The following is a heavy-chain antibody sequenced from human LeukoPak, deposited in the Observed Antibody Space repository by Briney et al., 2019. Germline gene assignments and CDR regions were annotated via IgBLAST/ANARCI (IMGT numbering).Heavy chain of an antibody. J-gene: IGHJ6*03. CDR2: ISSSSSYV. CDR3: ARDQGSSYYMDV. CDR1: GFSFSSYS. V-gene: IGHV3-21*01. D-gene: IGHD6-6*01. Sequence: PGGSLRLSCAASGFSFSSYSMNWVRQVPGKGLEWVSSISSSSSYVSYADSVKGRFTISRDNAKNSLYLQMDSLRAEDTAVYHCARDQGSSYYMDVWGKGTTVTVSS.